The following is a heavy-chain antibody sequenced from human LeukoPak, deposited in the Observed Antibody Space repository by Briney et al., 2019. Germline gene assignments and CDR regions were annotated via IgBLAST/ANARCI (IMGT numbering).Heavy chain of an antibody. J-gene: IGHJ4*02. CDR2: IYTSGST. CDR3: AASGADIVVVPAVAY. CDR1: GGSISSGSYY. Sequence: SQTLSLTCTVSGGSISSGSYYWSWIRQPAGKGLEWIGRIYTSGSTNYNPSLKSRLTISVDTSKNQLSLKLSSVTAADTAVYYWAASGADIVVVPAVAYWGQGTLVSVSS. D-gene: IGHD2-2*01. V-gene: IGHV4-61*02.